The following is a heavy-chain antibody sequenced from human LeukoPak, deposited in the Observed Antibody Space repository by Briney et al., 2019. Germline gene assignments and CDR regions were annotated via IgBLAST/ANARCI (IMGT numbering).Heavy chain of an antibody. CDR3: ARDYLGANYGDYRLSSSFDY. CDR1: GYTFTGYY. CDR2: INPNSGGT. Sequence: ASVKVSCKASGYTFTGYYMHWVRQAPGQGLEWMGRINPNSGGTNYAQKLQGRVTMTTDTSTSTAYMELRSLGSDDPAVYYCARDYLGANYGDYRLSSSFDYWGQGTLVTVSS. J-gene: IGHJ4*02. D-gene: IGHD4-17*01. V-gene: IGHV1-2*06.